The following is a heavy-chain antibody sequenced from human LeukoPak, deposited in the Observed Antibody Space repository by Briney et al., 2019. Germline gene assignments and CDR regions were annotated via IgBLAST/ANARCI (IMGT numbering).Heavy chain of an antibody. J-gene: IGHJ5*02. V-gene: IGHV4-59*01. Sequence: SETLSLTCTVSGGSISTYYWNWIRQPPGKGLEGSGVIYYTGSTKYNPSLKSRVTISVDTSKNQFSLKLSSVTAADTAVYYCARSRVPAAAGTWGQGTLVTVSS. CDR2: IYYTGST. CDR3: ARSRVPAAAGT. CDR1: GGSISTYY. D-gene: IGHD6-13*01.